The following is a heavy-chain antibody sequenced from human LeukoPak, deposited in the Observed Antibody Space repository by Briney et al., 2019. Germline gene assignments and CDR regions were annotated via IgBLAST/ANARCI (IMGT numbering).Heavy chain of an antibody. CDR3: AKSSPQNRTIMITFGGVDYYYGMDV. D-gene: IGHD3-16*01. CDR2: ISGSGGST. V-gene: IGHV3-23*01. CDR1: GFTFSSYA. Sequence: PGGSLRLSCAASGFTFSSYAMSWVRQAPGKGLEWVSAISGSGGSTYYADSVKGRFTISRDNSKNTLYLQMNSLRAEDTAVYYCAKSSPQNRTIMITFGGVDYYYGMDVWGQGTTVTVSS. J-gene: IGHJ6*02.